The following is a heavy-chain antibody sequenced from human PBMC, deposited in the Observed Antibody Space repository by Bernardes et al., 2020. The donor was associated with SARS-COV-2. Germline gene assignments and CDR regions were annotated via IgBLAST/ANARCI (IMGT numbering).Heavy chain of an antibody. D-gene: IGHD2-2*02. V-gene: IGHV4-59*01. CDR3: ARDRCSSTSCYRVFDY. Sequence: SETLSLTCTVSGGSISSYYWSWIRQPPGKGLEWIGYIYYSGSTNYNPSLKSRVTISVDTSKNQFSLKLSSVTAADTAVYYCARDRCSSTSCYRVFDYWGQGTLVNVSA. CDR1: GGSISSYY. CDR2: IYYSGST. J-gene: IGHJ4*02.